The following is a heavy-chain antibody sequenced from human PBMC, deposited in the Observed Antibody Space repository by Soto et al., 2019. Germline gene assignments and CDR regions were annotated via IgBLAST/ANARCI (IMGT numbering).Heavy chain of an antibody. D-gene: IGHD6-19*01. Sequence: SETLSLTCAVYGGSFSGYYWSWIRQPPGKGLEWIGEINHSGSTNYNPSLKSRVTISVGTSKNQFSLKLSSVTAADTAVYYCAREVTVAGTPRPFDYWGQGTLVTVSS. CDR1: GGSFSGYY. CDR3: AREVTVAGTPRPFDY. J-gene: IGHJ4*02. CDR2: INHSGST. V-gene: IGHV4-34*01.